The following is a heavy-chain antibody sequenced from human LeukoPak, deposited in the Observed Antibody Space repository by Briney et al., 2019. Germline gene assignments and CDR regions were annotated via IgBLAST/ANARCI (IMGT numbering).Heavy chain of an antibody. Sequence: GGSLRLSCAASGFTFSNYAMHWVRQAPGKGLEWVAVISYDGSNKYYADSVKGRFTISRDNSKNTLYLQMNSLRPEDTAVYYCARDGGLRYFDWSEPLDYYYYMDVWGKGTTVTVSS. V-gene: IGHV3-30*04. J-gene: IGHJ6*03. CDR3: ARDGGLRYFDWSEPLDYYYYMDV. D-gene: IGHD3-9*01. CDR1: GFTFSNYA. CDR2: ISYDGSNK.